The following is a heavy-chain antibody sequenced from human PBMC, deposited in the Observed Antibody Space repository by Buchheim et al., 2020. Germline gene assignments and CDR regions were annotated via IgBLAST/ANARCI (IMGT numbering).Heavy chain of an antibody. CDR2: ISRSGDTT. Sequence: EAQMLESGGGLVQTGGSLRLSCAVSGFTFSNSAMTWVRQAPGKGLEWVSAISRSGDTTYSADSVMGRFTISRDTSKNTLYLQMNSLGVDNTAVYYCAEEEVPNDYWGLGT. J-gene: IGHJ4*02. V-gene: IGHV3-23*01. CDR3: AEEEVPNDY. CDR1: GFTFSNSA.